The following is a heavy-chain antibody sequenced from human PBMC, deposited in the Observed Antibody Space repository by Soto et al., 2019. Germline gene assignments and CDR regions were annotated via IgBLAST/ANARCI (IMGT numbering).Heavy chain of an antibody. CDR3: ARQEVVATKDYYYYGMDV. D-gene: IGHD5-12*01. Sequence: VESVTISCNVSGYSFPRYWISWVLQMPGKGLECMGRIDPSDSYTNDSPSFQGHVTISSDKSISTAYLQWSSLKASDTAMYYCARQEVVATKDYYYYGMDVWGQGTTVTVSS. CDR2: IDPSDSYT. J-gene: IGHJ6*01. CDR1: GYSFPRYW. V-gene: IGHV5-10-1*01.